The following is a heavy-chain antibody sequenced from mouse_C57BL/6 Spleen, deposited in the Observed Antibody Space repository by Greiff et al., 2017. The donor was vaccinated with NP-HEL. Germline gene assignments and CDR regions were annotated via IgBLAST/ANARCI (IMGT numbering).Heavy chain of an antibody. CDR3: ASGSSSWYFDV. CDR1: GYAFSSSW. D-gene: IGHD1-1*01. Sequence: VQVVESGPELVKPGASVKISCKASGYAFSSSWMNWVKQRPGKGLEWIGRIYPGDGDTNYNGKFKGKATLTADKSSSTAYMQLSSLTSEDSAVYFCASGSSSWYFDVWGTGTTVTVSS. CDR2: IYPGDGDT. V-gene: IGHV1-82*01. J-gene: IGHJ1*03.